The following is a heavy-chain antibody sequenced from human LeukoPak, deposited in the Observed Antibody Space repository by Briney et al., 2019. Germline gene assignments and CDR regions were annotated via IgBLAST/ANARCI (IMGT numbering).Heavy chain of an antibody. CDR2: IYPGDSDT. J-gene: IGHJ6*02. CDR1: GYSFTSYW. Sequence: GESLKISCKGSGYSFTSYWIGWVRQMPGKGLEWMGIIYPGDSDTRYSPSFQGQVTISADKSISTAYLQWSSLKAPDTAMYYCARQPLRLPVENGMDVWGQGTTVTVSS. V-gene: IGHV5-51*01. CDR3: ARQPLRLPVENGMDV. D-gene: IGHD6-25*01.